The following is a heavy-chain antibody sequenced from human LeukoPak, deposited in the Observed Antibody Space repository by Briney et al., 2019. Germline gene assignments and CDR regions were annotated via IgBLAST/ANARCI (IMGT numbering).Heavy chain of an antibody. CDR1: GGTFSSYA. D-gene: IGHD6-13*01. CDR2: ISAYNGNT. Sequence: ASVKVSCKASGGTFSSYAISWVRQAPGQGLEWMGWISAYNGNTNYAQKLQGRVTMTTDTSTSTAYMELRSLRSDDTAVYYCARDLIAAAGPLYYYYYGMDVWGKGTTVTVSS. V-gene: IGHV1-18*01. CDR3: ARDLIAAAGPLYYYYYGMDV. J-gene: IGHJ6*04.